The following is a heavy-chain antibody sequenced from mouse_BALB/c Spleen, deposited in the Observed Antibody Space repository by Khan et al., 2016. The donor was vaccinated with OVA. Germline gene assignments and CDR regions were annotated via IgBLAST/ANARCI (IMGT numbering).Heavy chain of an antibody. CDR1: GYSITSDYA. Sequence: EVELVESGPGLVKPSQSLSLTCTVTGYSITSDYAWNWIRQFPGNKLEWMGYITYSGSTTYNPSLKSRISLTRDTSKNQFFLQLNSVTTEDTATYYFARWFSYWGQGTLVTVSA. CDR2: ITYSGST. J-gene: IGHJ3*01. CDR3: ARWFSY. V-gene: IGHV3-2*02.